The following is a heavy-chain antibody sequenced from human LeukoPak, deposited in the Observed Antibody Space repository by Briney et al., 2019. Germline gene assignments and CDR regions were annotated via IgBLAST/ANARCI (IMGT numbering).Heavy chain of an antibody. Sequence: ASVKVSCKASGYTFTSYGISWVRQAPGQGLEWMGGIIPIFGTANYAQKFQGRVTITTDESTSTAYMELSSLRSEDTAVYYCARGGLKAEVGTGWAFDIWGQGTMVTVSS. V-gene: IGHV1-69*05. J-gene: IGHJ3*02. CDR3: ARGGLKAEVGTGWAFDI. D-gene: IGHD1-26*01. CDR2: IIPIFGTA. CDR1: GYTFTSYG.